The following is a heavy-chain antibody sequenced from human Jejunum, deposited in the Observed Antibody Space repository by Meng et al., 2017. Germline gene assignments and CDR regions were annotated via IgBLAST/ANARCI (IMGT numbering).Heavy chain of an antibody. Sequence: QVQLVQSGAELKKPGASVKVPCKASGYTFTGYYMHWVRQAPGQGLEWMGRVNPDSGGTNFAQKFQGRVTMTRDTSISTAYMELSRLTSDDTAVYYCARAPDYSDNWFNPWGQGTLVTVSS. V-gene: IGHV1-2*06. D-gene: IGHD2-15*01. CDR1: GYTFTGYY. CDR2: VNPDSGGT. J-gene: IGHJ5*02. CDR3: ARAPDYSDNWFNP.